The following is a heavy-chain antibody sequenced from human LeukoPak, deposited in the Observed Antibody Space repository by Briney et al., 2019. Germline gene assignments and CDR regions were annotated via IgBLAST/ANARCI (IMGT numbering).Heavy chain of an antibody. CDR2: ISAYNGNT. CDR3: ARDPLYDTLDY. V-gene: IGHV1-18*01. D-gene: IGHD3-16*02. CDR1: GYTFTSYG. J-gene: IGHJ4*02. Sequence: EASVKVSFKASGYTFTSYGISWVRQAPGQGLEWMGWISAYNGNTNYAQKLQGRVTMTTDTSTSTAYMELRSLRSDDTAVYYCARDPLYDTLDYWGQGTLVTVSS.